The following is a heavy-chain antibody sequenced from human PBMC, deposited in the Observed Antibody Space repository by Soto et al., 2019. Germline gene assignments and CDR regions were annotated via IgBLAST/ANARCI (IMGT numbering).Heavy chain of an antibody. CDR1: GFTFGSYW. V-gene: IGHV3-74*01. Sequence: GGSLRLSCAASGFTFGSYWMHWVRQAPGKGLVWVSRVNSDGRSTSYAGSVKGRFTISRDNAKNTLFLQLNSLRAEDTAVYYCARETSNWYFDSWGQGTLVTVSS. CDR2: VNSDGRST. CDR3: ARETSNWYFDS. J-gene: IGHJ4*02. D-gene: IGHD6-13*01.